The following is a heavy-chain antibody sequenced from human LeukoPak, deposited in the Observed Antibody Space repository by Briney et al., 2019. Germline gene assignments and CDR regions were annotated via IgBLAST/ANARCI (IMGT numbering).Heavy chain of an antibody. D-gene: IGHD6-19*01. CDR2: ISYDGCNK. V-gene: IGHV3-30*18. J-gene: IGHJ4*02. CDR3: AKDHRISYSSGWYGGDY. Sequence: GSLRLSCAASGFTFSSYGMHWVRQTPGKGLEWVAVISYDGCNKYYADSVKGRFTISRDNSKNTLYLQMNSLRAEDTAVYYCAKDHRISYSSGWYGGDYWGQGTLVTVSS. CDR1: GFTFSSYG.